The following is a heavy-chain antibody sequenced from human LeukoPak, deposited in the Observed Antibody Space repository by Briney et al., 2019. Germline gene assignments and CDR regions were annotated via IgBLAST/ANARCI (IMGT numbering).Heavy chain of an antibody. J-gene: IGHJ5*02. Sequence: PGGSLRLSCAASGFTFSSYGMHWVRQAPGKGLEWVAVISYGGSNKYYADSVKGRFTISRDNSKNTLYLQMNSLRAEDTAVYYCALIGNWFDPWGQGTLVTVSS. CDR2: ISYGGSNK. D-gene: IGHD2-8*01. CDR1: GFTFSSYG. CDR3: ALIGNWFDP. V-gene: IGHV3-30*03.